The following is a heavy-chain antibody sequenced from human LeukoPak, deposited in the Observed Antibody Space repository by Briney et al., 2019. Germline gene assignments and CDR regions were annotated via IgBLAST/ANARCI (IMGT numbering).Heavy chain of an antibody. D-gene: IGHD6-19*01. Sequence: GGSLRLSCAASGFTFSSYGMHWVRQAPGKGLEWVAVIWYDGSNKYYADSVKGRFTISRDNSKNTLYLQMNSLRAEDTAVYYCARDPWGIAVAEPFFDYWGQGTLVTVSS. CDR1: GFTFSSYG. CDR3: ARDPWGIAVAEPFFDY. J-gene: IGHJ4*02. CDR2: IWYDGSNK. V-gene: IGHV3-33*01.